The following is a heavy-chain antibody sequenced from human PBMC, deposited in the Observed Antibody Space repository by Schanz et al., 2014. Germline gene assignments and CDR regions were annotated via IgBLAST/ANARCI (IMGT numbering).Heavy chain of an antibody. Sequence: EVQLVESGGGLVKPGGSLRLSCATSGFSFTNAWMSWVRQATGKGLEWVGRIKGTTDGGTTDYAAPVKGRFTISRHDSTNTLYLLMNSLKTEDTALYFCTTVTGVGAPRGNWGQGTLVIVSS. CDR2: IKGTTDGGTT. J-gene: IGHJ4*02. D-gene: IGHD1-26*01. V-gene: IGHV3-15*01. CDR1: GFSFTNAW. CDR3: TTVTGVGAPRGN.